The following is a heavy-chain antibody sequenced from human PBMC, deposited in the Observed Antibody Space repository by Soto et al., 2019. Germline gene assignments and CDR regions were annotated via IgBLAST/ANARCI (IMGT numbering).Heavy chain of an antibody. J-gene: IGHJ4*02. CDR3: VRREGGVTAGMYYFDY. V-gene: IGHV4-39*01. CDR2: IYFSGNT. D-gene: IGHD3-16*01. Sequence: SETLSLTCSVSGGSISSGYDYRGWIRQTPGKGLEWIGHIYFSGNTYYSPSLKSRVTISVDTSKNQFSLMLTSVTAADMATYYCVRREGGVTAGMYYFDYWGQGALVTVSS. CDR1: GGSISSGYDY.